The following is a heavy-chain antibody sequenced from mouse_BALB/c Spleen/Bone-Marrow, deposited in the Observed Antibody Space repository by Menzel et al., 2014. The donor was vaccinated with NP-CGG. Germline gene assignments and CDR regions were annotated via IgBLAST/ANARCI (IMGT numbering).Heavy chain of an antibody. Sequence: EVKVVESGGGLVQPGGSRKLSCAASGFTFXSFGMHWVRQAPEKGLEWVAYISSGSTAIFYADTVKGRFTISRDNPKNTLFLQITSLRSEDTAMYYCTRGGNWDDFDVWGAGTTVTVSS. J-gene: IGHJ1*01. CDR1: GFTFXSFG. D-gene: IGHD4-1*01. CDR2: ISSGSTAI. V-gene: IGHV5-17*02. CDR3: TRGGNWDDFDV.